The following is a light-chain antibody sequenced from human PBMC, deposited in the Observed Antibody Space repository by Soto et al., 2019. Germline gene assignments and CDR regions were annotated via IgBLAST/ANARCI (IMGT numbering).Light chain of an antibody. V-gene: IGKV2-30*01. CDR3: MQGTYWPRLT. Sequence: DVVMTQSPLSLPVTLGQPASISCRSSQSLVYSDGNTYLNWFHQRPGQSPRRLIYKVSNRDSGVPDRFSGSGSGTDVTLNISRVEAEDVGVYSCMQGTYWPRLTFGGGTKVESK. CDR2: KVS. CDR1: QSLVYSDGNTY. J-gene: IGKJ4*01.